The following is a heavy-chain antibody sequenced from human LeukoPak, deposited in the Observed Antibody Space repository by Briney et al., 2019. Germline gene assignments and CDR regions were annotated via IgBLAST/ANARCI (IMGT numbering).Heavy chain of an antibody. CDR2: IYWNDDK. J-gene: IGHJ4*02. CDR1: GFSLSTSGVG. D-gene: IGHD3-16*02. V-gene: IGHV2-5*01. CDR3: AHSKNKYIWGSYRYMSYFNY. Sequence: SGPTLVKPTQTLTLTCTFSGFSLSTSGVGVGWVRQPPGKALEWLALIYWNDDKRYSPSLKSRLTITRDTSKNQVVLTMTNVDLVDTATYYCAHSKNKYIWGSYRYMSYFNYWGQGTLVTVSS.